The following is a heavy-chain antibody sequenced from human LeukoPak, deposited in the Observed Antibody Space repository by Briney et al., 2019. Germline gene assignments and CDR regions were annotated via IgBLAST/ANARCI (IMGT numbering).Heavy chain of an antibody. J-gene: IGHJ5*02. D-gene: IGHD3-10*01. CDR3: ARLIWFGELLGRYNWFDP. CDR1: GYTFTSYG. CDR2: INTNTGNP. V-gene: IGHV7-4-1*02. Sequence: GASVKVSCKASGYTFTSYGISWVRQAPGQGLEWMGWINTNTGNPTYAQGFTGRFVFSLDTSVSTAYLQISSLKAEDTAVYYCARLIWFGELLGRYNWFDPWGQGTLVTVSS.